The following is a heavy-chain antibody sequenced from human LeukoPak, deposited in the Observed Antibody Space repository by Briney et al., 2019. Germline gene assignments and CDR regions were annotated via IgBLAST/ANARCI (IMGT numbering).Heavy chain of an antibody. V-gene: IGHV3-30*02. CDR1: GFILRTYG. CDR2: IRYDGNNK. J-gene: IGHJ4*02. Sequence: RGSLRHSCAASGFILRTYGMHWVRQAPGKGLEWVAFIRYDGNNKYYADSVKGRFTISRDNSKSTLDLQLNSLRAEDTAVYYCAKDRIAVVPAAIGDYWGQGTLVTVSS. CDR3: AKDRIAVVPAAIGDY. D-gene: IGHD2-2*01.